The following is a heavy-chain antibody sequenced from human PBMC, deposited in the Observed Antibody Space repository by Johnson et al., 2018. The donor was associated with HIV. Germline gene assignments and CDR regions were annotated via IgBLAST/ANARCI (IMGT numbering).Heavy chain of an antibody. CDR2: ISSSGSTI. V-gene: IGHV3-11*04. CDR1: GFTVSSNY. CDR3: ARGISGNSDAFDI. J-gene: IGHJ3*02. Sequence: QVQLVESGGGLIQPGGSLRLSCAASGFTVSSNYMSWIRQATGKGLEWVSYISSSGSTIYYADSVKGRFTISRDNSKNTLYLQMNSLRAGDTAVYYCARGISGNSDAFDIWGQGTMVTVSS. D-gene: IGHD4-23*01.